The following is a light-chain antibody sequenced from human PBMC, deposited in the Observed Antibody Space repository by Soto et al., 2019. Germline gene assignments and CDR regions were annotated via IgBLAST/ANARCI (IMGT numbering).Light chain of an antibody. CDR3: QHWTDYSWT. Sequence: DIHMTQSPSTLSASVGDRDTITCRASQSLTKWLAWYQQKPGKAPNLLIYKTSSLESGVPSRFSGSGSGTEFTLTISSLQPDDFPTYYCQHWTDYSWTFGQGTKVEVK. CDR1: QSLTKW. J-gene: IGKJ1*01. V-gene: IGKV1-5*03. CDR2: KTS.